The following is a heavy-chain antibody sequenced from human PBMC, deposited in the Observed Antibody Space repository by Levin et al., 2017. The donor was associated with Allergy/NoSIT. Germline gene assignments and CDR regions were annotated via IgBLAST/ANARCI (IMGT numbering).Heavy chain of an antibody. Sequence: PGGSLRLSCATSGFTFSDHYMGWVRQAPGKRLEWVSYISSSGDHMSYADSVKGRFTVSRDNAKNSLYLQMDSLRAEDTAIYYCARELLRLYGHLDYWGQGTLVTVSS. V-gene: IGHV3-11*01. CDR1: GFTFSDHY. CDR2: ISSSGDHM. CDR3: ARELLRLYGHLDY. J-gene: IGHJ4*02. D-gene: IGHD3-3*01.